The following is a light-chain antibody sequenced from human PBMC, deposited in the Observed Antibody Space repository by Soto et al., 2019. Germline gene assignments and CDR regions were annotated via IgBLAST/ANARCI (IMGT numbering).Light chain of an antibody. V-gene: IGLV2-14*01. CDR3: SSYTSRSSSTYV. CDR1: SSDVGGYNY. J-gene: IGLJ1*01. CDR2: DVS. Sequence: ALTQPASVSGSPGQSITISCTGTSSDVGGYNYVSWYQQHPGKAPKLMIYDVSNRPSGVSNRFPGSKSGNTASLTISGLQAEDEADYYCSSYTSRSSSTYVFGTGTKVTVL.